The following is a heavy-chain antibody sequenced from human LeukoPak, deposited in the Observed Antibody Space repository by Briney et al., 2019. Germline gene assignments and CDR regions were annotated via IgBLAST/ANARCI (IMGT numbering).Heavy chain of an antibody. CDR2: INSSGGST. V-gene: IGHV1-46*01. D-gene: IGHD6-19*01. CDR1: GYTFTGYY. Sequence: ASVKVSCKASGYTFTGYYIHWVRQAPGQGLEWMGLINSSGGSTAYSQRFQGRVTMTRDTSTSTVYMELSSLRSEDTAVYYCARGQQWVDYWGQGTLVTASS. CDR3: ARGQQWVDY. J-gene: IGHJ4*02.